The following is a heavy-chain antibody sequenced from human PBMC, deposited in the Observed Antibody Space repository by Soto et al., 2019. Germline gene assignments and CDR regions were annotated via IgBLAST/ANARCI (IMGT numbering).Heavy chain of an antibody. CDR1: GYSFTSYW. CDR2: IDPSDSYT. D-gene: IGHD3-3*01. V-gene: IGHV5-10-1*01. J-gene: IGHJ6*02. CDR3: ARRVSGYDFWSGYGMDV. Sequence: GESLKISCTGSGYSFTSYWISWVRQMPGKGLEWMGRIDPSDSYTNYSPSFQGHVTISADKSISTAYLQWSSLKASDTAMYYCARRVSGYDFWSGYGMDVWGQGTTVTVSS.